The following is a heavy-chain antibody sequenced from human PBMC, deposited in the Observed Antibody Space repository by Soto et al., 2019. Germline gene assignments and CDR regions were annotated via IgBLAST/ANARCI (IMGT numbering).Heavy chain of an antibody. Sequence: SETLSLTCTVSGGSISSSSYYWGWIRQPPGKGLEWIGSIFFSGSTYYNPSFKSRVTISVDTSKNQFSLKLSSVTAADTGIYYFAKGPLGDSLTGYYVPYAPFDYWGQGTLVTVSS. CDR2: IFFSGST. D-gene: IGHD3-9*01. CDR1: GGSISSSSYY. CDR3: AKGPLGDSLTGYYVPYAPFDY. V-gene: IGHV4-39*01. J-gene: IGHJ4*02.